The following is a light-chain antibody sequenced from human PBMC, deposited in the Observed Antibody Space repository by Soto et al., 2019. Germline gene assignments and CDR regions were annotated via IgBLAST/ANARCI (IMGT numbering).Light chain of an antibody. V-gene: IGLV2-23*01. CDR1: SRDVGSYNL. CDR2: EGS. J-gene: IGLJ2*01. CDR3: CAYAGSSTVV. Sequence: QSALTQPAAVSGSSGQAITISCTGISRDVGSYNLVSWYQQHPGKPPKLMIYEGSKRPSGVSNRFSGSKSGNTASMTISGLQAEDEADYYCCAYAGSSTVVFGGGTKLTVL.